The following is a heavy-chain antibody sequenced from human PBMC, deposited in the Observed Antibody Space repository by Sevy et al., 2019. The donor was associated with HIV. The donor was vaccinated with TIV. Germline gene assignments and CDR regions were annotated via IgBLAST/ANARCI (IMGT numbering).Heavy chain of an antibody. CDR2: ISGSGGST. J-gene: IGHJ4*02. CDR1: GFTFSSYA. D-gene: IGHD3-3*01. CDR3: AKEDFWGGYYRYRSYFDY. V-gene: IGHV3-23*01. Sequence: GGSLRLSCAASGFTFSSYAMSWVRQAPGKGLEWVSAISGSGGSTYYADSVKGRFTISRDNSKNTLYLQMNSLRAEDRAVYYCAKEDFWGGYYRYRSYFDYWGQGTLVTVSS.